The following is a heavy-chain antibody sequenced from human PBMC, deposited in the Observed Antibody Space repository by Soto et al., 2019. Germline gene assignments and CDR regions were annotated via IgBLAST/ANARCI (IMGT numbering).Heavy chain of an antibody. V-gene: IGHV4-30-4*01. J-gene: IGHJ5*02. CDR1: GVSVSSGSYY. D-gene: IGHD3-22*01. CDR2: IYYSGST. CDR3: ARDGTDSSGCNWFDP. Sequence: SSETLSLTCTVSGVSVSSGSYYWSWIRQPPGKGLEWIGYIYYSGSTYYNPSLKSRVTISVDTSKNQFSLKLSSVTAADTAVYYCARDGTDSSGCNWFDPWGQGTLVTVSS.